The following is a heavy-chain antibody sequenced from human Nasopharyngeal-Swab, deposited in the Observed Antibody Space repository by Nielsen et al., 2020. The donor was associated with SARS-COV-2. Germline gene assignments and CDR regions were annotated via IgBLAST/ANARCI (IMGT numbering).Heavy chain of an antibody. CDR1: GFTFSSYS. J-gene: IGHJ4*02. Sequence: GVLKISCAASGFTFSSYSMNWVRQAPGKGLEWVSSISSSSSYIYYADSVKGRFTISRDNAKNSLYLQMNSLRAEDTAVYYCARGVSSSWYVDYWGQGTLVTVSS. CDR2: ISSSSSYI. CDR3: ARGVSSSWYVDY. V-gene: IGHV3-21*01. D-gene: IGHD6-13*01.